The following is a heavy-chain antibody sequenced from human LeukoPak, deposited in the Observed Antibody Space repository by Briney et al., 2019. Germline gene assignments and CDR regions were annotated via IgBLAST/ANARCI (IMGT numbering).Heavy chain of an antibody. CDR2: INPRGGST. CDR3: ARVKSYYYDTSDKDALDI. Sequence: GASVKVSCKASGYTFTSHCMHWVRQAPGQGLEWMGIINPRGGSTRYTQKFQGRVTMTRDTSTSTVYMELSSLRSEDTAVYYCARVKSYYYDTSDKDALDIWGQGTMVTVSS. D-gene: IGHD3-22*01. J-gene: IGHJ3*02. CDR1: GYTFTSHC. V-gene: IGHV1-46*01.